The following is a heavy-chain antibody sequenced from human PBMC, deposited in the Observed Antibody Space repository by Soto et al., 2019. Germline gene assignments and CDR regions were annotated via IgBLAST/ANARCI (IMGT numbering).Heavy chain of an antibody. V-gene: IGHV1-69*02. CDR2: IIPILGIA. CDR1: GGTFSSYT. J-gene: IGHJ3*02. D-gene: IGHD2-2*01. Sequence: SVKVSCKASGGTFSSYTISWVRQAPGQGLEWMGRIIPILGIANYAQKYQGRVTITADKSTSTAYMELSSLRSEDTAVYYCARSIVPAAILQDAFDIWGQGTMVTVSS. CDR3: ARSIVPAAILQDAFDI.